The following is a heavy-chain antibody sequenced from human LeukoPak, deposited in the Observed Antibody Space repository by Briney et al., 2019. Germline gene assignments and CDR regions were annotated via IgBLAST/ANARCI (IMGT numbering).Heavy chain of an antibody. CDR3: ARGTVTAFYFDN. V-gene: IGHV3-23*01. CDR1: GFTFSSYA. D-gene: IGHD4-11*01. Sequence: GGSLRLSCVASGFTFSSYAMNWVRQAPGKGLEWVSSISGSGGSANYADSVKGRFTISRDNSKNTLYLQMNSLRAEDTAVYYCARGTVTAFYFDNWGQGTLVIVSS. CDR2: ISGSGGSA. J-gene: IGHJ4*02.